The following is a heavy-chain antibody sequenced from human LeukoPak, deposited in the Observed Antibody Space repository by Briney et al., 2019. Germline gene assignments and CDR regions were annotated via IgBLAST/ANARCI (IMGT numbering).Heavy chain of an antibody. J-gene: IGHJ4*02. Sequence: RAGGSLRLSGAASGFTFSSCAMSWVRQAPGKGLEWVSSISGSGGSTYYADSVKGRFTISRDNSRNTLYLQMNSLRAEDTAVYYCAKFYYDFWSGYPHFDYWGQGTLVTVSS. CDR3: AKFYYDFWSGYPHFDY. V-gene: IGHV3-23*01. CDR2: ISGSGGST. D-gene: IGHD3-3*01. CDR1: GFTFSSCA.